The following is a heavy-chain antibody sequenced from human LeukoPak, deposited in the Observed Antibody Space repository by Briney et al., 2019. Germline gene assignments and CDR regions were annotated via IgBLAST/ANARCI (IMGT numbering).Heavy chain of an antibody. J-gene: IGHJ4*02. CDR1: GYSFTSYW. D-gene: IGHD3-10*01. V-gene: IGHV5-51*01. CDR3: ARLWGSGSYTTAFDY. Sequence: HGESLKISCKGSGYSFTSYWIGWVRQMPGKGLEWMGIIYPGDSDTRYSPSFQGQVTISADKSISTAYLQWSSLKASDTAMYYCARLWGSGSYTTAFDYWGQGTLVTVSS. CDR2: IYPGDSDT.